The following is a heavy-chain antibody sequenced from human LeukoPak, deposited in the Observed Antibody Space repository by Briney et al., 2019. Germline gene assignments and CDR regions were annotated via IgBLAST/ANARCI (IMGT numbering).Heavy chain of an antibody. CDR1: GFTFNNAW. CDR3: TTGRGITIRPLLDY. Sequence: GGSLRLSCAASGFTFNNAWVSWVRQAPGKGLEWVGHIKGEPDGGTTHYAAPVKGRFFISRDDSKNTLYLQMNRRTSVGTAVYYCTTGRGITIRPLLDYWGQGTLVTVSS. D-gene: IGHD3-10*01. CDR2: IKGEPDGGTT. V-gene: IGHV3-15*01. J-gene: IGHJ4*02.